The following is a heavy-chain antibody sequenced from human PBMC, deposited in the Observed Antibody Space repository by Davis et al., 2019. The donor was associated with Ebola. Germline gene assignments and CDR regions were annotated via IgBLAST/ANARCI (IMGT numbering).Heavy chain of an antibody. CDR3: ARERQWLVDYYFDY. Sequence: PGGSLRLSCAASGFDFSDYSMTWVRQASGKGLQWLSYISSGGVTTYYADSVTGRFSTSRDNAKNSLFLQMSSLRDEDTAVYYCARERQWLVDYYFDYWGQGTLVTVSS. D-gene: IGHD6-19*01. CDR2: ISSGGVTT. J-gene: IGHJ4*02. CDR1: GFDFSDYS. V-gene: IGHV3-48*02.